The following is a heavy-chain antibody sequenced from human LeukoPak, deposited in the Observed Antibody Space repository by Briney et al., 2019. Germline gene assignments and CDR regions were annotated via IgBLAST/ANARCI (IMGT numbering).Heavy chain of an antibody. V-gene: IGHV4-59*01. CDR1: GGSISSYY. Sequence: SETLSLTCTVSGGSISSYYWSWIRQPPGKGLEWIGYIYYSGSTNYNPSLKSRVTISVDPSKNQFSLKLSSVTAADTAVYYCARDVRGDYFDYWGQGTLVTVSS. D-gene: IGHD3-10*02. CDR2: IYYSGST. CDR3: ARDVRGDYFDY. J-gene: IGHJ4*02.